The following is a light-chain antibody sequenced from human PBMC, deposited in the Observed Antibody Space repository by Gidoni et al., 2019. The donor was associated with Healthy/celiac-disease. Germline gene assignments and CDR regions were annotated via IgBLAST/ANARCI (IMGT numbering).Light chain of an antibody. CDR1: QSLLHSNGYNY. CDR2: LGS. CDR3: MQALQTPT. V-gene: IGKV2-28*01. Sequence: VMTPFPPSLLVTPGEQASIPCRSSQSLLHSNGYNYLDWYLQKPGQSTQLLIYLGSNRACGVPDRFRGSGAGTDFTLKISREEAEDVGVYDSMQALQTPTFGQXTKVEIK. J-gene: IGKJ1*01.